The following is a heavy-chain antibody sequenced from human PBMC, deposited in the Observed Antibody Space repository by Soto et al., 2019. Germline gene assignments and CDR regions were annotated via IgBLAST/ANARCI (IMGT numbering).Heavy chain of an antibody. CDR3: ARDRGQWLTPNYFDY. J-gene: IGHJ4*02. CDR1: GFTFSSYA. CDR2: ISYDGSNK. D-gene: IGHD6-19*01. Sequence: QVQLVESGGGVVQPGRSLRLSCAASGFTFSSYAMHWVRQAPGKGLERVAVISYDGSNKYYADSVKGRFTISRDNSKNTLYLQMNSLRAEDTAVYYCARDRGQWLTPNYFDYWGQGTLVTVSS. V-gene: IGHV3-30-3*01.